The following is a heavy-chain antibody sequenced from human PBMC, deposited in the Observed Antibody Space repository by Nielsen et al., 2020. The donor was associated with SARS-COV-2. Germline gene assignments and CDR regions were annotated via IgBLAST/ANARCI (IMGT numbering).Heavy chain of an antibody. CDR3: ARHLYDFWSGYYRPYGMDV. J-gene: IGHJ6*02. Sequence: GESLKISCKGSGYSFTSYWISWVRQMPGKGLEWMGRIDPSDSYTNYSPSFQGHVTISADKSISTAYLQWSSLKASDTAMYYCARHLYDFWSGYYRPYGMDVWGQGTTVTVSS. CDR2: IDPSDSYT. D-gene: IGHD3-3*01. CDR1: GYSFTSYW. V-gene: IGHV5-10-1*01.